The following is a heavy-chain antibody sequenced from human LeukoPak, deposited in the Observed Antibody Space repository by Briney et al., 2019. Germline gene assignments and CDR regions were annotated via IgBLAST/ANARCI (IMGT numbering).Heavy chain of an antibody. CDR2: ISGSGGST. CDR1: GFTFSSYA. V-gene: IGHV3-23*01. J-gene: IGHJ1*01. Sequence: PGGSLRLSCAASGFTFSSYAMSWVRQAPGKGLEWVSAISGSGGSTYYADSVKGRFTISRDNSKNTLYLQMNSLSAEDTAVYYCAKDRYSSSWYLYFQHWGQGTLVTVSS. CDR3: AKDRYSSSWYLYFQH. D-gene: IGHD6-13*01.